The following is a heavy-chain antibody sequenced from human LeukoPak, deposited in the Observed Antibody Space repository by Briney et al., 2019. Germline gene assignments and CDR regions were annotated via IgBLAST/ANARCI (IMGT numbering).Heavy chain of an antibody. Sequence: PSETLSLTCAVYGGSFSSYYWSWIRQPPGKGLEWIGYIYYSGSTNYNPSLKSRVTISVDTSKNQFSLKLSSVTAADTAVYYCARSRYYYDSSAGYWGQGTLVTVSS. D-gene: IGHD3-22*01. J-gene: IGHJ4*02. CDR2: IYYSGST. CDR1: GGSFSSYY. V-gene: IGHV4-59*01. CDR3: ARSRYYYDSSAGY.